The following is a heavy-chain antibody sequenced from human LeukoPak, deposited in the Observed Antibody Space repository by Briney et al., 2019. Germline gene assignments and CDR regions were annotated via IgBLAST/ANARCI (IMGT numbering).Heavy chain of an antibody. CDR3: ARRDYDSYFDY. J-gene: IGHJ4*02. CDR2: INGSGSNL. V-gene: IGHV3-11*04. CDR1: GFTFSDSF. D-gene: IGHD4-17*01. Sequence: PGGSLRLSCAASGFTFSDSFMSWIRQAPGKGLEWLAYINGSGSNLYYADAVRGRFTISRDNAKNSLYLQMNSLRAEDTAVYFCARRDYDSYFDYWGREPWSPSPQ.